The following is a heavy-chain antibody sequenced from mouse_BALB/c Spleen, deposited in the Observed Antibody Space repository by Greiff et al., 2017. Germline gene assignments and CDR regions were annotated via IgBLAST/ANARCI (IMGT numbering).Heavy chain of an antibody. CDR3: ARSYRYDGGYFDY. J-gene: IGHJ2*01. CDR2: ISSGSSTI. D-gene: IGHD2-14*01. V-gene: IGHV5-17*02. CDR1: GFTFSSFG. Sequence: EVKVVESGGGLVQPGGSRKLSCAASGFTFSSFGMHWVRQAPEKGLEWVAYISSGSSTIYYADTVKGRFTISRDNPKNTLFLQMTSLRSEDTAMYYCARSYRYDGGYFDYGGQGTTLTVSS.